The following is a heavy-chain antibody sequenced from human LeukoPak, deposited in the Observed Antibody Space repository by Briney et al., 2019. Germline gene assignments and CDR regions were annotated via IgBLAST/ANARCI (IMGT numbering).Heavy chain of an antibody. D-gene: IGHD3-22*01. CDR1: GYTFTGYY. CDR3: ARGVLTYYYDSSGYFARDY. V-gene: IGHV1-2*02. Sequence: ASVKVSCKASGYTFTGYYMHWVRQAPGQGLEWMGWINPNSGGTNYAQKFQGRVTMTRDTSISTAYMELSRLRSDDTAVYYCARGVLTYYYDSSGYFARDYWGQGTLVTVSS. CDR2: INPNSGGT. J-gene: IGHJ4*02.